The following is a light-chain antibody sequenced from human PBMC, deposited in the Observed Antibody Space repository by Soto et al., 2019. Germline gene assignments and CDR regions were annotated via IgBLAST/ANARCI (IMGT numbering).Light chain of an antibody. CDR3: QHYNSYSEA. CDR2: KAS. V-gene: IGKV1-5*03. Sequence: DIQMTQSPSTLSGSVGDRVTITCRASQTISSWLAWYQQKPGKAPKLLIYKASTLKSGVPLRFSRSGSGTEFTLTITSLQPDDFATYYCQHYNSYSEAFGQGTKVDLK. J-gene: IGKJ1*01. CDR1: QTISSW.